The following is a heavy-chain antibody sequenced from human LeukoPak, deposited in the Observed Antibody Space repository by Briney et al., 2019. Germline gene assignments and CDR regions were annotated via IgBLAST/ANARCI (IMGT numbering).Heavy chain of an antibody. CDR2: INLSGST. D-gene: IGHD2-21*01. CDR3: ARFGADSPGAEYYFDY. V-gene: IGHV4-34*01. J-gene: IGHJ4*02. CDR1: GGSFSGYY. Sequence: SETLSLTCAVYGGSFSGYYWSWIRQPPGKGLEWIGEINLSGSTNYNPSLKSRVTISVDTSKNQFSLKLSSVTAADTAVYYCARFGADSPGAEYYFDYWGQGTLVTVSS.